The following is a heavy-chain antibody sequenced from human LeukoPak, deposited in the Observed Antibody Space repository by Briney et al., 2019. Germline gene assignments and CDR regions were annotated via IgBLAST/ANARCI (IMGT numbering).Heavy chain of an antibody. CDR2: ISGSGGST. CDR1: GFTFSSYA. D-gene: IGHD5-18*01. V-gene: IGHV3-23*01. CDR3: AKDRVVEGYSYGYRFDY. J-gene: IGHJ4*02. Sequence: GGSLRLSCAASGFTFSSYAMSWVRQAPGKGLERVSAISGSGGSTYYADSVKGRFTISRDNSKNTLYLQMNSLRAEDTAVYYCAKDRVVEGYSYGYRFDYWGQGTLVTVSS.